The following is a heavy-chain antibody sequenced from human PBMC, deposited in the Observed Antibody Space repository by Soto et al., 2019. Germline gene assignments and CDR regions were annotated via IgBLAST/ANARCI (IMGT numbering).Heavy chain of an antibody. D-gene: IGHD1-7*01. J-gene: IGHJ4*02. V-gene: IGHV1-46*01. Sequence: SVKVSCKASGYTLTTHYMHWVRQAPGQGIEWMGIINPSGGRTTYALKFQGRVSLTSDTSTNTVYMELSSMRSEDTSVYYCARACENFXXXTFXPPLSYYFXXRGKGTXVIVXS. CDR3: ARACENFXXXTFXPPLSYYFXX. CDR2: INPSGGRT. CDR1: GYTLTTHY.